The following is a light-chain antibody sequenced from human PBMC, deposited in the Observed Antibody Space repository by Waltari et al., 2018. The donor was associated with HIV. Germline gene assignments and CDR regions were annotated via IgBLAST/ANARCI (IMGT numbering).Light chain of an antibody. V-gene: IGKV1-39*01. CDR1: GNIKTY. CDR3: QQSYSSPLT. J-gene: IGKJ4*01. CDR2: EAS. Sequence: SPSSLSASVGDRVTITCRASGNIKTYLSWYQQRPGRAPSLLIFEASSLEPGVPSRFRGSGSGTEFSLTISNLQPDDFATYFCQQSYSSPLTFGGGTRVQI.